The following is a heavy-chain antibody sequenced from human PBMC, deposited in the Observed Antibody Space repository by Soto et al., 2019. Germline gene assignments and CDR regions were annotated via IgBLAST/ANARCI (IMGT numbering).Heavy chain of an antibody. J-gene: IGHJ6*02. CDR3: AKVLGYCSSTSCYTGPYYYYGMDV. CDR2: ISGSGGST. D-gene: IGHD2-2*02. CDR1: GFTFSSYA. Sequence: TVGSLRLSCAASGFTFSSYAMSWVRQAPGKGLEWVSAISGSGGSTYYADSVKGRFTISRDNSKNTLYLQMNSLRAEDTAVYYCAKVLGYCSSTSCYTGPYYYYGMDVWGQGTTVTVSS. V-gene: IGHV3-23*01.